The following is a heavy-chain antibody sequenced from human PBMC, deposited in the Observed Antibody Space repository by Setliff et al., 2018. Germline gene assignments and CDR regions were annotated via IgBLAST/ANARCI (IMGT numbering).Heavy chain of an antibody. CDR2: IYYGGTT. J-gene: IGHJ6*03. CDR1: GGSISNSSFY. D-gene: IGHD6-19*01. Sequence: SETLSLTCSVSGGSISNSSFYWGWFRQAPGRGLEWIGNIYYGGTTNYNPSLKSRVTISVDTSKNQFSLKLNSVTAADMAVYYCAREQWLDPPGYYYMDVWGKGTTVTVSS. V-gene: IGHV4-39*07. CDR3: AREQWLDPPGYYYMDV.